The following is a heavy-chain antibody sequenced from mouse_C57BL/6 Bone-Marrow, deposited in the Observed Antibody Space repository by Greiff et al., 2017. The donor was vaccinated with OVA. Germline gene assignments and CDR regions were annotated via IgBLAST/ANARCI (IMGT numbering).Heavy chain of an antibody. CDR2: INPSTGGT. J-gene: IGHJ2*01. CDR1: GYSFTGYY. CDR3: ARREMVTTPFDD. V-gene: IGHV1-42*01. D-gene: IGHD2-2*01. Sequence: VHVKQSGPELVKPGASVKISCKASGYSFTGYYMNWVKQSPEKSLEWIGEINPSTGGTTYNQKFKAKATLTADKSSSTAYMQLKSLTSEDSAVYDCARREMVTTPFDDWGQGTTLTVSS.